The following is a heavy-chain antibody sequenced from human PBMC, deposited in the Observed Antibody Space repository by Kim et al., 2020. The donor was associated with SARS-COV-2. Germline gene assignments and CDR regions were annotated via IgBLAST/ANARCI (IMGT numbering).Heavy chain of an antibody. V-gene: IGHV3-74*01. CDR1: GFTFSNYW. CDR3: ARGTFASGVDL. Sequence: GGSLRLSCAASGFTFSNYWMNWGRQAPGKVVLVGSRLKWEGRDTNYVDSVKGRFTLSRDNAKNTLYLEMKSLRVDDTAVYYCARGTFASGVDLWGQGTTVTVS. J-gene: IGHJ6*02. CDR2: LKWEGRDT.